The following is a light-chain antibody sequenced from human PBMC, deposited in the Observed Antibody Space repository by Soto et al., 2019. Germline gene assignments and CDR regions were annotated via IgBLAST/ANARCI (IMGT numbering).Light chain of an antibody. CDR3: QQYGSSPKT. Sequence: EIVMTQSPGTLSVSPGEGATLSCRASQSVGSSYLAWYQQIPGQAPRLLIYGASSRATGIPDRFSGSGSGTDFTLTISRLEPEDFAVYYCQQYGSSPKTFGQGTKVDIK. CDR2: GAS. J-gene: IGKJ1*01. CDR1: QSVGSSY. V-gene: IGKV3-20*01.